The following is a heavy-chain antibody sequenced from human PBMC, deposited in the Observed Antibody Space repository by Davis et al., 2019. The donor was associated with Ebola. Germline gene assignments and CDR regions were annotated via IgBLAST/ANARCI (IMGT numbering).Heavy chain of an antibody. CDR1: GYIFTSYA. D-gene: IGHD4-17*01. V-gene: IGHV1-2*04. CDR3: ARVGTTVTTFDY. Sequence: ASVKVSCKASGYIFTSYAMHWVRQAPGQGLEWMGWINPNSGGTNYAQKFQGWVTMTRDTSISTAYMELSRLRSDDTAVYYCARVGTTVTTFDYWGQGTLVTVSS. CDR2: INPNSGGT. J-gene: IGHJ4*02.